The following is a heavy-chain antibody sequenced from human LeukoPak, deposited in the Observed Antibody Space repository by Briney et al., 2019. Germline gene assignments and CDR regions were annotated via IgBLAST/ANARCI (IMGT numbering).Heavy chain of an antibody. CDR3: AKDVLWFGELCY. CDR2: INPSGGTT. J-gene: IGHJ4*02. CDR1: GYTFTNYY. Sequence: ASVKVSCKASGYTFTNYYMHWVRQAPGQGLEWMGIINPSGGTTTYAHKFQDRVTMTRDTSTSTVYMEVSSLRPEDTAVYYCAKDVLWFGELCYWGQGTLVTVSS. V-gene: IGHV1-46*01. D-gene: IGHD3-10*01.